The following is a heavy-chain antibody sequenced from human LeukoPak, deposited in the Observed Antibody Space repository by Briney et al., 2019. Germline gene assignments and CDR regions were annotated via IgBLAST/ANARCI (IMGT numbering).Heavy chain of an antibody. J-gene: IGHJ4*02. D-gene: IGHD3-16*02. V-gene: IGHV4-34*01. CDR1: GGSFRGYY. CDR2: INHSGST. CDR3: AREDWGYRPFYYFDY. Sequence: PSETLSLTCAVYGGSFRGYYWSWIRQPPGKGLEWLGEINHSGSTNYNPSLKSRVTISVDTSKNQFSLKLSSVTAADTAVYYCAREDWGYRPFYYFDYWGQGTLVTVSS.